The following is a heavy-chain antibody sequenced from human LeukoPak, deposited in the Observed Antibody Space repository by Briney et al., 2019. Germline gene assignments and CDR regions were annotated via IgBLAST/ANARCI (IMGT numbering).Heavy chain of an antibody. V-gene: IGHV3-23*01. CDR1: GFTFSSYA. D-gene: IGHD6-13*01. CDR3: AKEWRFSSSWYQYYFDY. Sequence: GGSLRLSCAASGFTFSSYAMSWVRQAPGEGLQWVSDISGSGSSTYYADSVRGRFTISRDNSKNTLYLQMNSLRAEDTAVYFCAKEWRFSSSWYQYYFDYWGQGTLVTVSS. J-gene: IGHJ4*02. CDR2: ISGSGSST.